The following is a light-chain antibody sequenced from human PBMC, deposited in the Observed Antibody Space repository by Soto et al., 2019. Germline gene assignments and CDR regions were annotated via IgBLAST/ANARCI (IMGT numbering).Light chain of an antibody. CDR1: QNISKW. Sequence: DIQMTQSPSTLSASVGDRVTITCRAGQNISKWLAWYQRKPGQAPKPSSLENVVPSRFTGSGSATEFTLPLSSLQRDDFAAYNCQHYNTHSWTFGQGTQVQI. CDR2: S. J-gene: IGKJ1*01. V-gene: IGKV1-5*03. CDR3: QHYNTHSWT.